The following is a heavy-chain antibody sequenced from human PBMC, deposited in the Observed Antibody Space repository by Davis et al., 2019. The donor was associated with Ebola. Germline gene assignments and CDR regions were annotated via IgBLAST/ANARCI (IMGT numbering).Heavy chain of an antibody. V-gene: IGHV4-39*07. J-gene: IGHJ4*02. CDR2: IYHTGST. CDR3: ARVGSGGNFDY. CDR1: GGSISSSSYY. Sequence: SETLSLTCTVSGGSISSSSYYWGWIRQPPGKGLEWIGEIYHTGSTNFNPSLKSRVTISVDKAKNQFSLNLSSVAAADTALYYCARVGSGGNFDYWGQGTLVTVSS. D-gene: IGHD6-19*01.